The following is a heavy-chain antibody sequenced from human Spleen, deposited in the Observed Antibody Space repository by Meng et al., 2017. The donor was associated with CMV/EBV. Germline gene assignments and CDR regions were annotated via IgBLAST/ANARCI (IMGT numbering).Heavy chain of an antibody. Sequence: GESLKISCAVSRFTFDYYALSWVRQAPGKGLEWVASISTSSTYIFYADSVKGRFTVSRDNANRALYLQMDSLRVEDTAVYYCARAFYDFWSGIGYWGQGVMVTVSS. CDR1: RFTFDYYA. V-gene: IGHV3-21*01. CDR2: ISTSSTYI. CDR3: ARAFYDFWSGIGY. J-gene: IGHJ4*01. D-gene: IGHD3-3*01.